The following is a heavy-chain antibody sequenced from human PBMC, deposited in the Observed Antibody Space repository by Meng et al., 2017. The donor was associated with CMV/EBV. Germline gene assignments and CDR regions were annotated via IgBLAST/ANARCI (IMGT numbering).Heavy chain of an antibody. CDR1: GGTFSSYA. CDR2: IIPIFGTA. Sequence: SVKVSCKASGGTFSSYAISWVRQAPGQRLEWMGGIIPIFGTANYAQKFQGRVTITTDESTSTAYMELSSLRSEDTAVYYCARGVVVVVAATPWTGGMDVWGQGTTVTVSS. D-gene: IGHD2-15*01. J-gene: IGHJ6*02. V-gene: IGHV1-69*05. CDR3: ARGVVVVVAATPWTGGMDV.